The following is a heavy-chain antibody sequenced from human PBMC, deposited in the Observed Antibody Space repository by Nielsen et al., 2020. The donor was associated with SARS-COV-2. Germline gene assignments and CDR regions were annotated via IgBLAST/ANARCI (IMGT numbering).Heavy chain of an antibody. J-gene: IGHJ4*02. CDR2: ISAYNGNT. V-gene: IGHV1-18*01. D-gene: IGHD1-7*01. CDR1: GYTFTSYG. CDR3: ARDRDPGITGTWLFDY. Sequence: ASVKVSCKASGYTFTSYGISWVRQAPGRGLEWMGWISAYNGNTNYAQKLQGRVTMTTDTSTSTAYMELRSLRSDDTAVYYCARDRDPGITGTWLFDYWGQGTLVTVSS.